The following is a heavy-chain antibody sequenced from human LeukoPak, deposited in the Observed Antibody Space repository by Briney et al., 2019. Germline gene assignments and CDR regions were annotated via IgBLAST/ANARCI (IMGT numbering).Heavy chain of an antibody. D-gene: IGHD2/OR15-2a*01. CDR1: GVSVSTSH. V-gene: IGHV4-59*02. J-gene: IGHJ4*02. Sequence: PSETLSLTCNVSGVSVSTSHWNWIRQRPGKGLEWIGCLSYTGKTDYNPSRKSRVSISLGSSNNHFSLKLTSVTAADTAVYYCSEGYFEPFDHWGEGILVTVSS. CDR3: SEGYFEPFDH. CDR2: LSYTGKT.